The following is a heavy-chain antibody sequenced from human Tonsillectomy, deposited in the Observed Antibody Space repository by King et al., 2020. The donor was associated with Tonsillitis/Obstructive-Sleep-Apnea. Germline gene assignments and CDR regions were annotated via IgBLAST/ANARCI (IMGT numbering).Heavy chain of an antibody. CDR3: AREGLYDRSGYADAFDI. D-gene: IGHD3-22*01. CDR2: ISYDGDNK. CDR1: GFTFSSHA. Sequence: VQLVESGGGVVQPGRSLRLSCAASGFTFSSHAIHWVRQGPGKGLEWVAIISYDGDNKYYADAVKGRFTISRDNSKNTLYLQMNSLRGEDTAVYYCAREGLYDRSGYADAFDIWGQGTMVTVSS. V-gene: IGHV3-30*04. J-gene: IGHJ3*02.